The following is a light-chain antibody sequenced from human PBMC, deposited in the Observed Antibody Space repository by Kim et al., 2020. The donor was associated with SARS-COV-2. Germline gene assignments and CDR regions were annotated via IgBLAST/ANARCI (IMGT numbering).Light chain of an antibody. CDR3: QQYNSYLYT. V-gene: IGKV1-5*03. CDR1: QSINSW. Sequence: EIQMTQSPSTLSASVGDRVTITCRASQSINSWLAWYQQKPGKAPNLLIYKASSLESGVPSRFSGSGSGTEFTLTISSLQPEDFATYYCQQYNSYLYTFGQGTKLEI. CDR2: KAS. J-gene: IGKJ2*01.